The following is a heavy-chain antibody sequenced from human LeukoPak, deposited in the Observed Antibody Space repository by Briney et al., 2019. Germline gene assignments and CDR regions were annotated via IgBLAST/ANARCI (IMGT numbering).Heavy chain of an antibody. CDR3: ARSTVGGITLAY. Sequence: SVKVSCKASRGTFSSYGISWVRQAPGQGPEWMGGIIPIFGTANYAQKFQGRVTITADQSTSTAYMELSSLRSEDTAVYYCARSTVGGITLAYWGQGTLVTVSS. CDR1: RGTFSSYG. CDR2: IIPIFGTA. V-gene: IGHV1-69*13. D-gene: IGHD1-26*01. J-gene: IGHJ4*02.